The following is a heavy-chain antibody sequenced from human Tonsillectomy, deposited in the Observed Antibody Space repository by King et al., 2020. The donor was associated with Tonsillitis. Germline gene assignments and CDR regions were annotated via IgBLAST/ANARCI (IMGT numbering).Heavy chain of an antibody. V-gene: IGHV3-53*01. D-gene: IGHD3-10*01. CDR1: GFTVSSNY. J-gene: IGHJ6*02. CDR2: IYSGGST. CDR3: ARGVDGALWFGELLPRSGMDV. Sequence: VQLVESGGGLIQPGGSLRLSCAASGFTVSSNYMSWVRQAPGKGLEWVSVIYSGGSTYYADSVKGRFTISRDNSKNTLYLQMNSLRAEDTAVYYCARGVDGALWFGELLPRSGMDVWGQGTTVTVSS.